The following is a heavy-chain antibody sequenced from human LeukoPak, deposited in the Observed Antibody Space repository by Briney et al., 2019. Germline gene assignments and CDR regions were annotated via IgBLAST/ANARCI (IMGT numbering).Heavy chain of an antibody. J-gene: IGHJ4*02. CDR1: GFTFSSYA. CDR3: AKDIVVVPAARRDFGY. V-gene: IGHV3-23*01. D-gene: IGHD2-2*01. CDR2: ISGSGGST. Sequence: GGSLRLSCAASGFTFSSYAMSWVRQAPGKGLEWVSAISGSGGSTYYADSVKGGFTISRDNSKNTPYLQMNSLRAEDTAVYYCAKDIVVVPAARRDFGYWGQGTLVTVSS.